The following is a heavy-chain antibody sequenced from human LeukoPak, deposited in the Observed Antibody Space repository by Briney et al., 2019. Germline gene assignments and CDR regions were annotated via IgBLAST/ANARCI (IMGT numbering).Heavy chain of an antibody. D-gene: IGHD2-15*01. V-gene: IGHV3-64*01. Sequence: GALRLSCAASGFTFSSYAMHWVRQAPGKGLEYVPAISSNGGSTYYANSVKGRFTISRDNSKNTLYLQMGSLRAEDMAVYYCARDGGYCSGGSCPVYYFDYWGQGTLVTVSS. CDR2: ISSNGGST. J-gene: IGHJ4*02. CDR3: ARDGGYCSGGSCPVYYFDY. CDR1: GFTFSSYA.